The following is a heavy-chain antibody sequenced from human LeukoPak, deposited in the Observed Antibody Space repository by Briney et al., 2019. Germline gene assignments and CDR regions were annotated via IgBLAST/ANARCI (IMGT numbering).Heavy chain of an antibody. CDR1: GFTFSSYA. CDR2: IWFDGSNK. CDR3: ARDVTMVRGVITFYGMDV. J-gene: IGHJ6*02. D-gene: IGHD3-10*01. V-gene: IGHV3-33*08. Sequence: GGSLRLSCAASGFTFSSYAMYWVRQAPGKGLEWVAVIWFDGSNKYYADSVKGRFTISRDNSKNTLYLQMNSLRAEDTAVYYCARDVTMVRGVITFYGMDVWGQGTTVTVSS.